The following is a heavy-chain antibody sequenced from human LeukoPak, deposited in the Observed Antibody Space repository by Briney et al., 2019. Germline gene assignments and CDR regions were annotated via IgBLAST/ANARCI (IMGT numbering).Heavy chain of an antibody. D-gene: IGHD6-19*01. CDR1: GFTFSNAW. J-gene: IGHJ4*02. CDR2: IKSKTDGGTT. Sequence: GGSLRLSCAASGFTFSNAWMSWVRQAPGKGLEWVGRIKSKTDGGTTDYAAPVKGRFTISRDDSTSIAYLQMNSLTTEDTAVYYCSRGSGWLSVYWGQGTLVTASS. V-gene: IGHV3-15*01. CDR3: SRGSGWLSVY.